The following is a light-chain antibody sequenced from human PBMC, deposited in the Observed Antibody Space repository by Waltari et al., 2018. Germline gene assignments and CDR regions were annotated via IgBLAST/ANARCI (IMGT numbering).Light chain of an antibody. CDR2: GTS. CDR1: QSVRST. CDR3: QQYDHWPWT. V-gene: IGKV3D-15*01. Sequence: DIVMTQSPATLSLSPGESATLSCRASQSVRSTFAWFQQKPGQPPRLLIYGTSTRATGIPARFSGSGSGTEFSLTISILQPEDFATYYCQQYDHWPWTFGQGTRVEAK. J-gene: IGKJ1*01.